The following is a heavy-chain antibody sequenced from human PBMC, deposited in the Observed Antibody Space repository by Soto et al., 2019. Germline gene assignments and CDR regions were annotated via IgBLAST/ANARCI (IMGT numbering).Heavy chain of an antibody. V-gene: IGHV4-34*01. CDR1: GGSFSGYY. CDR2: INHSGST. D-gene: IGHD6-19*01. Sequence: PSETLSLTCAVYGGSFSGYYWSWIRQPPGKGLEWIGEINHSGSTNYNPSLKSRVTISVDTSKSQFSLKLSSVTAADTAVYYCARGPLFAAAVAGFAFDYWGQGTLVTVSS. CDR3: ARGPLFAAAVAGFAFDY. J-gene: IGHJ4*02.